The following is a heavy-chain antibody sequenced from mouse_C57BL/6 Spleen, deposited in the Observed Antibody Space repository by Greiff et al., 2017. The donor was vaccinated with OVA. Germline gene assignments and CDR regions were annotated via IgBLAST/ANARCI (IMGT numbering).Heavy chain of an antibody. CDR1: GYTFTSYW. D-gene: IGHD1-1*01. J-gene: IGHJ3*01. V-gene: IGHV1-55*01. CDR3: ARGGSSPAWFAY. CDR2: IYPGSGST. Sequence: VKLQQPGAELVKPGASVKMSCKASGYTFTSYWITWVKQRPGQGLEWIGDIYPGSGSTNYNEKFKSKATLTVDTSSSTAYMELSSLTSEDSAVYYCARGGSSPAWFAYWGQGTLVTVSA.